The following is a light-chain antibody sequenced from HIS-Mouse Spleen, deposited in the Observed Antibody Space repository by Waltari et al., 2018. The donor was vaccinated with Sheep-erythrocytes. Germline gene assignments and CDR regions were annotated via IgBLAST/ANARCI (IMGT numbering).Light chain of an antibody. Sequence: QSALTQPRSVSGSPGQSVTISCTGTSSDVGGYNYVSWYQQHPGKAPKLMIYDVSKRPSGVPDGFYGSKSGTTASLTMSGLQAEDEADYYCCSYAGSYTYVFGTGTKVTVL. CDR2: DVS. CDR3: CSYAGSYTYV. J-gene: IGLJ1*01. CDR1: SSDVGGYNY. V-gene: IGLV2-11*01.